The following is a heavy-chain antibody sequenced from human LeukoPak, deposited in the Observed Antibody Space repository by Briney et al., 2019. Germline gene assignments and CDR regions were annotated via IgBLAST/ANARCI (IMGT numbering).Heavy chain of an antibody. Sequence: GASVKVSCKASGYTFTGYYMHWVRQAPGQGLEWMGWINPNSGGTNYAQKFQGRVTMTRDTSISTAYMELSRLRSDDTAVYYCARNLGSGRITMIVFDYWGQGTLVTVSS. CDR3: ARNLGSGRITMIVFDY. V-gene: IGHV1-2*02. J-gene: IGHJ4*02. CDR2: INPNSGGT. D-gene: IGHD3-22*01. CDR1: GYTFTGYY.